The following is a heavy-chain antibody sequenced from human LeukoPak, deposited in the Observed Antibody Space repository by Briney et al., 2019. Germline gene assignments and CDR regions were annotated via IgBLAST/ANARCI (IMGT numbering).Heavy chain of an antibody. D-gene: IGHD1-7*01. V-gene: IGHV3-53*05. Sequence: GGSLRLSCAASGFTVSSNYMSWVRQAPGKGLEWVSVIYSGGSTYYADSVKGRFTISRDNSKNTLYLQMNSLRAEDTAVYYCARDSLELTYYYYYMDVWGKGTTVTVSS. CDR1: GFTVSSNY. CDR2: IYSGGST. CDR3: ARDSLELTYYYYYMDV. J-gene: IGHJ6*03.